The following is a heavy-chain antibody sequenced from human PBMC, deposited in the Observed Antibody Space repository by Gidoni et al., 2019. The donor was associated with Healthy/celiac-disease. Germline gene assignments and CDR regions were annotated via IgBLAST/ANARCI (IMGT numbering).Heavy chain of an antibody. J-gene: IGHJ3*02. CDR2: SYYSGST. CDR1: GGSISSGGSY. Sequence: QVQLQESGPGLVKPSQPLSLTCTVSGGSISSGGSYWSWLRQHPGRGLEGIGDSYYSGSTYYNPSLKSRVTISVDTSKNQFSLKLSSVTAADTAVYYCARDPRPDAFDIWGQGTMVTVSS. V-gene: IGHV4-31*03. CDR3: ARDPRPDAFDI.